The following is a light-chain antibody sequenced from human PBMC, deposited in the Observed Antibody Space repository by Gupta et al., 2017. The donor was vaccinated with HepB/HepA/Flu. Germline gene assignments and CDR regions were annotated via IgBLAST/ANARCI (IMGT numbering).Light chain of an antibody. V-gene: IGLV1-47*01. CDR2: RNN. J-gene: IGLJ2*01. Sequence: QSVLTQPPASSETPGQRGTFSCSGSCPSFGGNYVYWYQQLPGTAPKLLISRNNQRPSGVPDRFSGSKSGTSASLAISGHRSEDAADYYCAAWDDSLSAVLFGGGTKLTV. CDR3: AAWDDSLSAVL. CDR1: CPSFGGNY.